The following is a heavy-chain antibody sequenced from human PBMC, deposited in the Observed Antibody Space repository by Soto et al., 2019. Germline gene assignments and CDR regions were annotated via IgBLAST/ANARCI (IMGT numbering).Heavy chain of an antibody. CDR2: IYYDGNT. CDR3: AKDTYYYDRSGYYTYDH. D-gene: IGHD3-22*01. J-gene: IGHJ4*02. V-gene: IGHV4-39*02. CDR1: GDSITSSSHY. Sequence: SETLSLTCTVSGDSITSSSHYWGWIRQPPGKGLECIANIYYDGNTYYNPSLKSRFTISRDNSRNTLDLQMNSLRAEDTAVYYCAKDTYYYDRSGYYTYDHWGQGTQVTVS.